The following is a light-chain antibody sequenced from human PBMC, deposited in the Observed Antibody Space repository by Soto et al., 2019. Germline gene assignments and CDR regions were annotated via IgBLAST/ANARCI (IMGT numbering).Light chain of an antibody. CDR3: QQYGSSPIT. Sequence: EIVLTQSPGTLSLSPGERATLSCRASQSVSSSYLAWYQQKPGQAPRLLIYGASSRATGITDRFSGSGSGTDFNLSISRLQPEDFAVYYCQQYGSSPITFGQGTRLEIK. V-gene: IGKV3-20*01. CDR2: GAS. J-gene: IGKJ5*01. CDR1: QSVSSSY.